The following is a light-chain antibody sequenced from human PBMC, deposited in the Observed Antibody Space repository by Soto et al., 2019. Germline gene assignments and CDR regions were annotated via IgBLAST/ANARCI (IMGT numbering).Light chain of an antibody. V-gene: IGKV1-12*01. Sequence: DIQMTQSPSSVSASVGDRVTITCRASQGISSWLAWYQQKPGKAPKPLISAASTWQSGGPSRFSGSGSATDSPLTSSSLQPEDFATYYCQQANSFPLTFGGGTKVEIK. CDR2: AAS. CDR3: QQANSFPLT. J-gene: IGKJ4*01. CDR1: QGISSW.